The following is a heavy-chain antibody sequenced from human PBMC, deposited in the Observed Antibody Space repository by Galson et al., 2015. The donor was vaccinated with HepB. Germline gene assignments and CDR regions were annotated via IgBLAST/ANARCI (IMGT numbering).Heavy chain of an antibody. CDR1: GGTFSDFS. J-gene: IGHJ6*02. CDR2: INAGNGNT. CDR3: VRDEVNVYYYGMDV. D-gene: IGHD3-16*01. V-gene: IGHV1-3*01. Sequence: SVKVSCKASGGTFSDFSISRERQAPGQRLEWMGWINAGNGNTKYSQKFQGRVTITRDTPARTAHMELSSLRSEDTAVYYCVRDEVNVYYYGMDVWGQGTTVTVSS.